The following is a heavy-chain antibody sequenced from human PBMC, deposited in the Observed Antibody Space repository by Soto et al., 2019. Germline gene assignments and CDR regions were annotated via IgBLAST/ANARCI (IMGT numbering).Heavy chain of an antibody. J-gene: IGHJ4*02. Sequence: PGGSLRLSCAASGFTFSSYGIHWVRQAPGKGLEWVAVIWYDGSNKYYADSVKGRFTISRDNSKNTLYLQMNSLRAEDTAVYYCARDSEDTAIGVPIDYWGQGTLVTVSS. CDR2: IWYDGSNK. CDR1: GFTFSSYG. CDR3: ARDSEDTAIGVPIDY. D-gene: IGHD5-18*01. V-gene: IGHV3-33*01.